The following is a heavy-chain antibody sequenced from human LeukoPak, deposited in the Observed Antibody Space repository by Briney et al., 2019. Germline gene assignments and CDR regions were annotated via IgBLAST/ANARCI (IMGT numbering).Heavy chain of an antibody. CDR1: GFTFGDTW. D-gene: IGHD3/OR15-3a*01. CDR3: ATSYDMGWLIGY. Sequence: GGSLRLSCAASGFTFGDTWMNWVRQVPGEGLEWVANIKQDGSEKFYVASVKGRFTISRDNGKSSLYLQMNSLRAEDTALYYCATSYDMGWLIGYWGQGTLVTVSS. CDR2: IKQDGSEK. V-gene: IGHV3-7*03. J-gene: IGHJ4*02.